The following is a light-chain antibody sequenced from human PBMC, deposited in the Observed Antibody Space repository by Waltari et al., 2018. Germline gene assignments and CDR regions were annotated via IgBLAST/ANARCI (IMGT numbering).Light chain of an antibody. CDR2: EDT. CDR1: RRDVGSHNP. CDR3: CSYAGRRTLV. V-gene: IGLV2-23*01. J-gene: IGLJ3*02. Sequence: QSALTQPAAVSGSPGPTITISCTGTRRDVGSHNPFSWHKASPGKAPKLLIYEDTKRPSGSSDRFSGSKSGNTASLTISGLQAEDEADYYCCSYAGRRTLVFGGGTKVTVL.